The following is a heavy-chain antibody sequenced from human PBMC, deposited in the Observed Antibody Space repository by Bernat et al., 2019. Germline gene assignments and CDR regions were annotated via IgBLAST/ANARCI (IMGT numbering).Heavy chain of an antibody. CDR3: ARDRGSGSGSLIDY. D-gene: IGHD3-10*01. J-gene: IGHJ4*02. CDR1: GFTFSSYG. Sequence: QVQLVESGGGVVQPGRSLRLSCAASGFTFSSYGMHWVRQAPGEGLEWVAVIWYDGSNKYYADSVKGRFTISRDNSKNTLYLQMNSLRAEDTAVYYCARDRGSGSGSLIDYWGQGTLVTVSS. V-gene: IGHV3-33*01. CDR2: IWYDGSNK.